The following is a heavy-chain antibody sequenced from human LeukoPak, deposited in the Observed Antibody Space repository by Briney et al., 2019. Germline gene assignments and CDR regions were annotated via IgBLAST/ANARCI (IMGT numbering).Heavy chain of an antibody. Sequence: GGSLRLSCAASGFTFSDYYMSWIRQAPGKGLEWVSYISSSGSTIYYADSVEGRFTISRDNAKNSLYLQMNSLRAEDTAVYYCARDVFGGYSYGNGPIDYWGQGTLVTVSS. J-gene: IGHJ4*02. CDR2: ISSSGSTI. D-gene: IGHD5-18*01. V-gene: IGHV3-11*01. CDR3: ARDVFGGYSYGNGPIDY. CDR1: GFTFSDYY.